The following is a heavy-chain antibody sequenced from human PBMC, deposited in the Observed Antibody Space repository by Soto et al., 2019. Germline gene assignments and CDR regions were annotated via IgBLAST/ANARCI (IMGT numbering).Heavy chain of an antibody. V-gene: IGHV1-69*13. Sequence: SVKASCKSPVGTLSGYAISLVRQAPGQGLEWMGGIIPIFGTANYSQKFKGRVTITADESTSTAYMEMSSLRSEDTAVYYCARARLLATGAFDIWGQGTMVTVSS. CDR3: ARARLLATGAFDI. J-gene: IGHJ3*02. D-gene: IGHD5-12*01. CDR1: VGTLSGYA. CDR2: IIPIFGTA.